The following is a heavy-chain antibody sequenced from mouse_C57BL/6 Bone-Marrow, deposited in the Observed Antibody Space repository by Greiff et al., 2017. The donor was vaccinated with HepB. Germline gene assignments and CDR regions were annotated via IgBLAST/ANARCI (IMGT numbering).Heavy chain of an antibody. J-gene: IGHJ1*03. Sequence: EVKLMESGPGLAKPSQTLSLTCSVTGYSITSYYWNWIRKFPGNKLEYMGYISYSGSTYYNPSLNSRISITRDTSKNQYYLQLNSVTTEDTATYYCAKGGYWYFDVWGTGTTVTVSS. CDR3: AKGGYWYFDV. CDR2: ISYSGST. V-gene: IGHV3-8*01. CDR1: GYSITSYY.